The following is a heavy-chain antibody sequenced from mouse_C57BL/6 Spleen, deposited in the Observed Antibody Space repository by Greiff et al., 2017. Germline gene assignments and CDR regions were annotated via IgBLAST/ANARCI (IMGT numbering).Heavy chain of an antibody. D-gene: IGHD2-1*01. V-gene: IGHV1-9*01. CDR1: GYTFTGYW. J-gene: IGHJ1*03. CDR2: ILPGSGNT. Sequence: QVQLQQSGAELMKPGASVKLSCKATGYTFTGYWIAWVKQRPGHGLEWIGEILPGSGNTNYNEKFKGKATLSADTSSNAAYMQLSSLTAEDSAVCGCARGYGRSRGYFGVWGTGTTVTVSS. CDR3: ARGYGRSRGYFGV.